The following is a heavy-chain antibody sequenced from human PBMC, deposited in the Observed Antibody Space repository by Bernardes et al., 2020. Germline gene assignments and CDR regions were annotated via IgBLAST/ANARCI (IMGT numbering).Heavy chain of an antibody. CDR2: IKSNGDGGAA. J-gene: IGHJ4*02. CDR1: GFTVSRAC. CDR3: STGSLVNNTGVEDH. D-gene: IGHD2-8*02. Sequence: GGSLRLSCVASGFTVSRACVSWFRQAPGKGLEWIGRIKSNGDGGAAQYAAPMEVRFTISRDDSKNTLSLQMNSLKSEDTAVYYCSTGSLVNNTGVEDHWGQGTLVTVSS. V-gene: IGHV3-15*01.